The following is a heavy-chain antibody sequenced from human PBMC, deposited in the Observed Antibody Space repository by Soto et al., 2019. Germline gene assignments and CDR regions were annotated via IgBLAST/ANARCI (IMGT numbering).Heavy chain of an antibody. Sequence: ESGGGLVQPGVSLRLSCAASGFTVSGNYMNWVRQAPGKGLEWVSVIYSDGSTYYADSVKGRFTISSDSSKNRLYLQMNRLRAVDTAVYYCARGGGAAAAYWGPGTLVTVSS. J-gene: IGHJ4*02. CDR3: ARGGGAAAAY. D-gene: IGHD6-13*01. CDR1: GFTVSGNY. V-gene: IGHV3-66*01. CDR2: IYSDGST.